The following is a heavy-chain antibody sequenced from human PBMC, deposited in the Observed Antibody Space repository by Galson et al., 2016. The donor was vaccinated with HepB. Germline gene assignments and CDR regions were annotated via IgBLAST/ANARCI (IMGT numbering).Heavy chain of an antibody. CDR2: INSDGSTT. CDR1: GFTFSSYW. V-gene: IGHV3-74*01. CDR3: AREGTGSSSFIYYYYGMDV. D-gene: IGHD6-13*01. Sequence: SLRLSCAASGFTFSSYWMHWVRQSPEEGLVWVSHINSDGSTTAYAASVKGRFTISRDNARNSLYLQMNSLRAEDTAVYYCAREGTGSSSFIYYYYGMDVWGQGTTVTVSS. J-gene: IGHJ6*02.